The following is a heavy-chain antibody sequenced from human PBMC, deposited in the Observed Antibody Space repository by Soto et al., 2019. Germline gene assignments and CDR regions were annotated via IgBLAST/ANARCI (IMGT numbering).Heavy chain of an antibody. CDR3: AILRWFGELTSYGMDV. J-gene: IGHJ6*02. CDR1: GFTFSSYA. Sequence: GGSLRLSCAASGFTFSSYAMSWVRQAPGKGLEWVSAISGSGGSTYHADSVKGRFTISRDNSKNTLYLQMNSLRAEDTAVYYCAILRWFGELTSYGMDVWGQGTTVTVSS. CDR2: ISGSGGST. D-gene: IGHD3-10*01. V-gene: IGHV3-23*01.